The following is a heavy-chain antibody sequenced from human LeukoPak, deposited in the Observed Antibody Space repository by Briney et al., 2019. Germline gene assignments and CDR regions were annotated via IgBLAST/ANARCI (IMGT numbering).Heavy chain of an antibody. CDR3: ARAYCVGDCTVLHIYFDN. Sequence: PSQTLSLTCTVSGGSISSGSYYWSWIRQPAGKGLEWIGRIYTSGSTNYNPSLKSRVTISVDTSKNQFSLKLSSVMAADTAVYYCARAYCVGDCTVLHIYFDNWGQGTLVTVSS. CDR2: IYTSGST. CDR1: GGSISSGSYY. D-gene: IGHD2-21*02. J-gene: IGHJ4*02. V-gene: IGHV4-61*02.